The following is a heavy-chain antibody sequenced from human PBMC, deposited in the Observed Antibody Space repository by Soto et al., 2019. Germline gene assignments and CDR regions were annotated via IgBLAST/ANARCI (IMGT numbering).Heavy chain of an antibody. J-gene: IGHJ4*02. V-gene: IGHV3-30*04. CDR3: VRDLNDYFDY. Sequence: GGSLRLSCAASGFTFSYYSMHWVRQAPGKGLEWVAVISDDGSNKYYADSVKGRFTISRDNSKKMLHLQMNSLRPEDTAVYYCVRDLNDYFDYWGQGTLVTVSS. CDR2: ISDDGSNK. CDR1: GFTFSYYS.